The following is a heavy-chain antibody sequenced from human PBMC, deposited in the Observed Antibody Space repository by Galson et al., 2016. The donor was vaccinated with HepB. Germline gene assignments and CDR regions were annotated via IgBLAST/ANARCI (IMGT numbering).Heavy chain of an antibody. CDR1: GGSFASYT. Sequence: SVKVSCKASGGSFASYTINWVRQAPGQGLEWLGRIIPIRETTNYSQKFLGRVTISPDKSTHTAYLELSSLTSEDTGVYYCVRVEYWQDYSDHWGQGTHVTVSS. CDR3: VRVEYWQDYSDH. J-gene: IGHJ4*02. CDR2: IIPIRETT. V-gene: IGHV1-69*08. D-gene: IGHD2-21*01.